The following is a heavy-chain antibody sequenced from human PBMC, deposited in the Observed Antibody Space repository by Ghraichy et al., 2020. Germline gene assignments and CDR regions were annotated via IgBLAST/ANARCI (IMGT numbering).Heavy chain of an antibody. J-gene: IGHJ4*02. V-gene: IGHV3-7*03. CDR3: ARDRNSGWDRAFDY. D-gene: IGHD6-19*01. Sequence: GGSLRLSCAASGFTFSNYWMTWVRQAPGKGLEWVANINQDGSEKYYVDSVKGRFTISRDNAKNSLYLQMNSLRAVDTAVYYCARDRNSGWDRAFDYWGQGTLVTVSS. CDR2: INQDGSEK. CDR1: GFTFSNYW.